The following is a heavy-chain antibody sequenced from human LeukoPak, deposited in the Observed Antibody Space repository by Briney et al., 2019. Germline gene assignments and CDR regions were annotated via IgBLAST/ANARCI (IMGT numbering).Heavy chain of an antibody. V-gene: IGHV4-61*01. D-gene: IGHD5-12*01. CDR2: IYYSGST. CDR3: AANSGYDRSLDY. Sequence: SETLSLTCTVSGGSVSSGSYYWSWIRQPPGKGLEWIGYIYYSGSTNYNPSLKSRVTISVDTSRNQFSLKLSSVTAADTAVYYCAANSGYDRSLDYWGQGTLVTVSS. CDR1: GGSVSSGSYY. J-gene: IGHJ4*02.